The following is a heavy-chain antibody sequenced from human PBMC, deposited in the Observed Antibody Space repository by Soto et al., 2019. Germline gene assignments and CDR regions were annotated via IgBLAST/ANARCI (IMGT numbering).Heavy chain of an antibody. V-gene: IGHV4-34*01. CDR3: AREAADY. CDR1: GGSFSGYY. J-gene: IGHJ4*02. CDR2: INHSGST. Sequence: SETLSLTCAVYGGSFSGYYWSWIRQPPGKGLEWIGEINHSGSTNYNPSLKSRVTISVDTSKNQFSLKLSSVTAADTAVYYCAREAADYWGQGTLVTAPQ.